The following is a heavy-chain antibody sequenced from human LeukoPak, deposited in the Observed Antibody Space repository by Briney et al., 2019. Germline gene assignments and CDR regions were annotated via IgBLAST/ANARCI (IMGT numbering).Heavy chain of an antibody. Sequence: GESLNISCKGSEYSFATNWIGWVRPMRGKGLEWMGIIFPADSDTRYSPFFQGQATISADKTISTAYLQWSSLKASDTAIYYCARLPFNWGQGGLVSVSS. CDR1: EYSFATNW. V-gene: IGHV5-51*01. CDR3: ARLPFN. J-gene: IGHJ4*02. CDR2: IFPADSDT.